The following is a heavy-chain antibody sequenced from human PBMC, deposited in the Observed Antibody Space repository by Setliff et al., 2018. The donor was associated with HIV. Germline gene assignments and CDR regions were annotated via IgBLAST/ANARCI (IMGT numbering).Heavy chain of an antibody. CDR3: AREDYYYYGMDV. J-gene: IGHJ6*02. CDR1: GGSFSDYY. CDR2: INHGGST. Sequence: SETLSLTCAVYGGSFSDYYWSWIRQPPGRGLEWIGEINHGGSTNYNPSLKSRVTISVDTSKNQFSLKLSSVTAADTAVYYCAREDYYYYGMDVWGQGTTVTVSS. V-gene: IGHV4-34*01.